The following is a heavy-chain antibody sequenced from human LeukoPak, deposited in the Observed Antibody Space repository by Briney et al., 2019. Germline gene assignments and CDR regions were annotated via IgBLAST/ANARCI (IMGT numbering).Heavy chain of an antibody. V-gene: IGHV1-2*02. Sequence: ASVKVSCKASGYTFTGYYIHWVRQAPGQGLEWMGWINPNINGTNYAQKFQGRVTMTGDRSISTAYMELSRLRSDDTAVYYCAIPMVRGVNSGPYYFDYWGQGTLVTVSS. D-gene: IGHD3-10*01. J-gene: IGHJ4*02. CDR2: INPNINGT. CDR3: AIPMVRGVNSGPYYFDY. CDR1: GYTFTGYY.